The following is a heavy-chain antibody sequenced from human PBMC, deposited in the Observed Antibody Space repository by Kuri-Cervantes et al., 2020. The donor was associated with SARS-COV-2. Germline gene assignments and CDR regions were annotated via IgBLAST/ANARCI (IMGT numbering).Heavy chain of an antibody. CDR3: ARDQLLWFGDTKAFDI. D-gene: IGHD3-10*01. J-gene: IGHJ3*02. V-gene: IGHV3-21*01. CDR1: GFTVSSNE. CDR2: ISSSSSYI. Sequence: GESLKISCAASGFTVSSNEMSWVRQAPGKGLEWVSSISSSSSYIYYADSVKGRFTISRDNAKNSLYLQMNSLRAEDTAVYYCARDQLLWFGDTKAFDIWGQGTMVTVSS.